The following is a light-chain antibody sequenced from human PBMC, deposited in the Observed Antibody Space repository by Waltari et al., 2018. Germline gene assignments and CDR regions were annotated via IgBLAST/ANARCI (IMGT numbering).Light chain of an antibody. J-gene: IGKJ2*01. CDR1: QNIFTY. Sequence: DIEMTQSPSSLSASVGDRVTITCRSSQNIFTYLNWYQQKPGKAPKLLIYGASSLQSGVPSRFSGSGSGTDFTLTSSSLQAEDFATYYCQQSYNTPYTFGQGTKLEIK. V-gene: IGKV1-39*01. CDR2: GAS. CDR3: QQSYNTPYT.